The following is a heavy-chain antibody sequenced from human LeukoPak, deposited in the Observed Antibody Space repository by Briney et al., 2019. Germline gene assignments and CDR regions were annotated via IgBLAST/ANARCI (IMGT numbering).Heavy chain of an antibody. CDR3: ARETFDYGGRGIGSFDI. CDR2: ISSSSSYI. D-gene: IGHD4-23*01. V-gene: IGHV3-21*04. Sequence: PGGSLRLSCAASGFTFSSYSMNWVRQAPGKGLEWVSSISSSSSYIYYADSVKGRFTISRENAKNSLYLQMDSLRADDTAVYYCARETFDYGGRGIGSFDIWGQGTMVTVSS. J-gene: IGHJ3*02. CDR1: GFTFSSYS.